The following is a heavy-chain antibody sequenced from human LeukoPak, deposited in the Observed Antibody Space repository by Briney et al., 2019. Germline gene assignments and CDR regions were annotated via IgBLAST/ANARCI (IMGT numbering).Heavy chain of an antibody. CDR1: GGSFSGYY. V-gene: IGHV4-34*01. CDR3: ARVRVVMDIVVVTAYAFDI. J-gene: IGHJ3*02. CDR2: INHSGST. Sequence: PSETLSLTCAVYGGSFSGYYWSWIRQPPGKGLEWIGEINHSGSTNYNPSLKSRVTISVDTSKNQFSLKLSSVTAADTAVYYCARVRVVMDIVVVTAYAFDIWGQGTMVTVSS. D-gene: IGHD2-21*02.